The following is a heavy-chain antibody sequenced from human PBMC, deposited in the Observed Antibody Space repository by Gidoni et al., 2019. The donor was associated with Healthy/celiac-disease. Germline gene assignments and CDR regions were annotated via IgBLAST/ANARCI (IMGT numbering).Heavy chain of an antibody. Sequence: QVQLQESGPGLVKPSQTLSLTCTVPGGPIRSGGYYWSWIRQHPGKGLEWIGYIYYSGSTYYNPSLKSRVTISVDTSKNQFSLKLSSVTAADTAVYYCARLVTSSGTNGLDYWGQGTLVTVSS. V-gene: IGHV4-31*03. CDR3: ARLVTSSGTNGLDY. CDR2: IYYSGST. J-gene: IGHJ4*02. CDR1: GGPIRSGGYY. D-gene: IGHD3-22*01.